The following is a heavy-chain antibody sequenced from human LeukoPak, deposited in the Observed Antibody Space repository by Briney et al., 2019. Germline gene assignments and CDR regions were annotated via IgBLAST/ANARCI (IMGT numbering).Heavy chain of an antibody. CDR3: ARGEGWSDYYRSLAY. D-gene: IGHD3-3*01. J-gene: IGHJ4*02. CDR2: MNPNSGNT. CDR1: GYTFTSYD. V-gene: IGHV1-8*03. Sequence: ASVKVSCXASGYTFTSYDINWVRQATGQGLEWMAWMNPNSGNTGYAQKFQGRVTITRNISITTAYMELSSLRSDDTAVYYCARGEGWSDYYRSLAYWGQGTLVTVSS.